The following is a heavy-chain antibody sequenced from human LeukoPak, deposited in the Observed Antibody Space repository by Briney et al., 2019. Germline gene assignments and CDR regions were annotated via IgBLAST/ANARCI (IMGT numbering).Heavy chain of an antibody. Sequence: ASVKVSCKASGYTFTSYGISWVRQAPGQGLEWMGWISAYNGNTNYAQKLQGRVTITRDTSASTAYMELSSLRSEDTAVYYCARAPGDILSGYYPNWFDPWGQGTLVTVSS. V-gene: IGHV1-18*01. CDR2: ISAYNGNT. J-gene: IGHJ5*02. CDR3: ARAPGDILSGYYPNWFDP. D-gene: IGHD3-9*01. CDR1: GYTFTSYG.